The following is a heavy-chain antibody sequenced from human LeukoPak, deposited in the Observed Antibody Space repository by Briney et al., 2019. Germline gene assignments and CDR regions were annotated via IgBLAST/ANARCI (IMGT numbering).Heavy chain of an antibody. J-gene: IGHJ4*02. V-gene: IGHV3-23*01. CDR2: ISGIGGST. Sequence: PVGSLRLSCAASVFTLTSYAMSCVPQAPGPGLEWGSGISGIGGSTYYADSVKGRFTISRDNSKNTLYLQMNILRAEDTAVYYCAKGSTSCYAGPSDYWGQGTLVTVSS. CDR3: AKGSTSCYAGPSDY. CDR1: VFTLTSYA. D-gene: IGHD6-13*01.